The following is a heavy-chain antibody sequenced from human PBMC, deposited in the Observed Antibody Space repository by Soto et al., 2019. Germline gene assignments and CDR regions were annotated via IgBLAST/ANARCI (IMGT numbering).Heavy chain of an antibody. CDR1: GFTVSSNY. CDR2: LYSGGST. Sequence: EVPLVESGGGLIQPGGSLRLSCAASGFTVSSNYMSCVRQAPGKGLEWVSVLYSGGSTYYADSVKGRFTISRDNSKNTLYLQMNSLRDEDTAVYYCARGDRYYDTTGYSPFFDYWGQGTLVTVSS. CDR3: ARGDRYYDTTGYSPFFDY. D-gene: IGHD3-22*01. J-gene: IGHJ4*02. V-gene: IGHV3-53*01.